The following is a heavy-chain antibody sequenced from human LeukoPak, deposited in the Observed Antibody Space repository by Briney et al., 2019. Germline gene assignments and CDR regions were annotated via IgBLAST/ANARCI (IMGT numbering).Heavy chain of an antibody. J-gene: IGHJ4*02. CDR3: AKGGVGATDVSNY. D-gene: IGHD1-26*01. CDR2: INPSGGST. CDR1: GYTSTGYY. V-gene: IGHV1-46*01. Sequence: ASVKVSCKASGYTSTGYYMHWVRQAPGQGLEWMGIINPSGGSTSYAQKFQGRVTMTRDTSTSTVYMELSSLRSEDTAVYYCAKGGVGATDVSNYWGQGTLVTVSS.